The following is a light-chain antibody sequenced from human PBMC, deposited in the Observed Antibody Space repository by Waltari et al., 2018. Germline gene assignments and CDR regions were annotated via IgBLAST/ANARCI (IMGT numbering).Light chain of an antibody. V-gene: IGKV3-15*01. CDR1: QSVSSY. J-gene: IGKJ1*01. CDR3: QQYNDRRT. CDR2: SAS. Sequence: EIVMTQSPATLSVSPGERATLSSRASQSVSSYVAWYQQKPGQAPRLPIYSASTRATGIPARFSGSGSGTEFTLTISSLQSEDFAVYYCQQYNDRRTFGQGTKVEI.